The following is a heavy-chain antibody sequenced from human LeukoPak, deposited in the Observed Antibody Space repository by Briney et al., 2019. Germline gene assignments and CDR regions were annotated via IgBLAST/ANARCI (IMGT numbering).Heavy chain of an antibody. CDR2: ISPSGGNT. D-gene: IGHD3-22*01. V-gene: IGHV1-46*01. CDR3: ARDPGLTYYYDSSGYYAY. J-gene: IGHJ4*02. Sequence: ASVKVSCKASGYTLSNYYMHWVRQAPGQGLEWMGIISPSGGNTTYAQKFQGRVTMTRDMSTSTVYVELSSLRSDDTAVYYCARDPGLTYYYDSSGYYAYWGQGTLVTVSS. CDR1: GYTLSNYY.